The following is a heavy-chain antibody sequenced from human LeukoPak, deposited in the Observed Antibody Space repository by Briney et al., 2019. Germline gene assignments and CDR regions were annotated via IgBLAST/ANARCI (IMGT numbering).Heavy chain of an antibody. Sequence: SETLSLTCNVSGASMSSNYWSWIRQPPGKGLEWIGYIYHSGNTNYGPSLESQVTMSVDESKNQFSLRVHFVSAADTAVYYCASTRRAAVAGRFDSWGQGTLVTVSS. D-gene: IGHD6-19*01. CDR2: IYHSGNT. CDR1: GASMSSNY. CDR3: ASTRRAAVAGRFDS. J-gene: IGHJ4*02. V-gene: IGHV4-4*09.